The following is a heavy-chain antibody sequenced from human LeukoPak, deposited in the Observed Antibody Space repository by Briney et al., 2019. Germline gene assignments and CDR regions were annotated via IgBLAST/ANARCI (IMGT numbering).Heavy chain of an antibody. D-gene: IGHD3-22*01. CDR3: AKDYLVGYYDSSGYYYAFDI. V-gene: IGHV3-7*01. CDR2: IKQDGSEK. Sequence: GGSLRLSCAASGFTFDTYWMSWVRQAPGKGLEWVANIKQDGSEKDYVDSVKGRFTISRDNSKNTLYLQMNSLRAEDTAVYYCAKDYLVGYYDSSGYYYAFDIWGQGTMVTVSS. J-gene: IGHJ3*02. CDR1: GFTFDTYW.